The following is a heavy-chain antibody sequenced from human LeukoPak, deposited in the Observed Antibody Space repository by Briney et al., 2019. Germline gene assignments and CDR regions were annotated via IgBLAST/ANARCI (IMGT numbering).Heavy chain of an antibody. CDR1: GGSFSGYY. D-gene: IGHD2-2*01. Sequence: PSETLSLTCAVYGGSFSGYYWSWIRQPPGKGLEWIGEINHSGSTNYNPSLKSRATISVDTSKNQFSLKLSSVTAADTAVYYCARGYCSSTSCYLYYYYGMDVWGQGTTVTVSS. CDR2: INHSGST. V-gene: IGHV4-34*01. CDR3: ARGYCSSTSCYLYYYYGMDV. J-gene: IGHJ6*02.